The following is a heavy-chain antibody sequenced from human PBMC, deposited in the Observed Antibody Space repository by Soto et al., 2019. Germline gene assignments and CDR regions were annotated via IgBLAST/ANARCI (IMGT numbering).Heavy chain of an antibody. CDR3: AKGELELRRPFDP. V-gene: IGHV3-30*18. J-gene: IGHJ5*02. CDR2: ISYDGSNK. CDR1: GFTFSSYG. D-gene: IGHD1-7*01. Sequence: GGSLRLSCAASGFTFSSYGMHWVRQAPGKGLEWVAVISYDGSNKDYADSVKGRFTISRDNSKNTLYLQMNSLRAEDTAVYYCAKGELELRRPFDPWGQGTLVTVSS.